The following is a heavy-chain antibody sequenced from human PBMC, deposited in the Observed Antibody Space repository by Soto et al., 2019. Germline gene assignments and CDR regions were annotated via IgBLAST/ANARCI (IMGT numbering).Heavy chain of an antibody. CDR2: ISSNGGST. J-gene: IGHJ5*02. CDR1: GFTFSSYA. CDR3: VKDGGGSYNWFDP. D-gene: IGHD1-26*01. V-gene: IGHV3-64D*09. Sequence: GGSLRLSCSASGFTFSSYAMHWVRQAPGKGLEYVSAISSNGGSTYYADSVKGRFTISRDNSKNTLYLQMSSLRAEDTAVYYCVKDGGGSYNWFDPWGQGTLVTVSS.